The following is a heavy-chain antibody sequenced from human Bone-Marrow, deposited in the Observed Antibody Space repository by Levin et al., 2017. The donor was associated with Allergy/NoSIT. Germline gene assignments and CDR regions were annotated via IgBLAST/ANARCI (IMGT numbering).Heavy chain of an antibody. CDR1: GFSFSRYA. D-gene: IGHD6-19*01. V-gene: IGHV3-23*01. Sequence: GESLKISCTASGFSFSRYAMSWVRQAPGKGLEWVSAISNSGGSTFYADSVKGRFTISRDNSMNTLFLQMDSLTVADTALYYCAKDPSSAWYRSYFDYWGQGRLVIVSS. J-gene: IGHJ4*02. CDR2: ISNSGGST. CDR3: AKDPSSAWYRSYFDY.